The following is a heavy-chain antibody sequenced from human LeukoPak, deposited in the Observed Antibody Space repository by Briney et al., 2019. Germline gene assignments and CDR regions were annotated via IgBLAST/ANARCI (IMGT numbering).Heavy chain of an antibody. J-gene: IGHJ4*02. Sequence: SETLSLTXAVYGGSFSGYYWSWISQPPGKGLEWIGEINHSGSTNYNPSLKSRVTISVDTSKNQFSLKLSSVTAADTAVYYCARFVTYYDSSGYRRYFDYWGQGTLVTVSS. CDR3: ARFVTYYDSSGYRRYFDY. V-gene: IGHV4-34*01. D-gene: IGHD3-22*01. CDR2: INHSGST. CDR1: GGSFSGYY.